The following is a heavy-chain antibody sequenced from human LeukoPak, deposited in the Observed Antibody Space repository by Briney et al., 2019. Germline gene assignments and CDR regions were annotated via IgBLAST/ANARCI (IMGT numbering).Heavy chain of an antibody. D-gene: IGHD3-9*01. CDR3: AKGDGAVYYDILTGYPPYYYFGMDV. CDR1: GFTFSSYA. CDR2: ISGSGGST. V-gene: IGHV3-23*01. J-gene: IGHJ6*04. Sequence: GGSPSLSCAASGFTFSSYAMSWVRPAPGKGLEWVSAISGSGGSTYYADSVKGRFTISRDNSKNTLYLQMNSLRAEDTAVYYCAKGDGAVYYDILTGYPPYYYFGMDVWGKGTTVTVSS.